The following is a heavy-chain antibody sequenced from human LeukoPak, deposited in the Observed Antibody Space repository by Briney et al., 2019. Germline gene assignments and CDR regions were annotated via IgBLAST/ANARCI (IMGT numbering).Heavy chain of an antibody. V-gene: IGHV4-59*01. J-gene: IGHJ4*02. CDR3: ARDGNGIDY. D-gene: IGHD1-26*01. Sequence: PWETLSLTCTVSGGSISSNYWSWIRQPPGKGLEWIGYIYYSGSTNYNPSLKSRVTISVDTSKNQFSLKLSSVTAADTAVYYCARDGNGIDYWGQGTLVIVSS. CDR2: IYYSGST. CDR1: GGSISSNY.